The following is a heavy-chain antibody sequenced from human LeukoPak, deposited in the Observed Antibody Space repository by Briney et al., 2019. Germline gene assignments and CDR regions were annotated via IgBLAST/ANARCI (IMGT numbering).Heavy chain of an antibody. CDR3: AGRPSWGSDDAFDI. Sequence: PSETLSLTCTVSGGSISSYYWSWIRQPPGKGLEWIGYIYYSGSTNYNPSLKSRVTISVDTSKNQFSLKLTSVTAADTAVYYCAGRPSWGSDDAFDIWGQGTVVTVSS. V-gene: IGHV4-59*01. D-gene: IGHD7-27*01. CDR2: IYYSGST. J-gene: IGHJ3*02. CDR1: GGSISSYY.